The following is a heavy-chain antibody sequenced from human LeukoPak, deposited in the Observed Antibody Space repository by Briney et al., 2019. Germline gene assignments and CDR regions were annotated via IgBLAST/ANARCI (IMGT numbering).Heavy chain of an antibody. V-gene: IGHV4-59*01. Sequence: SETLSLTCTVSGGSISSYYWSWIRQPPGKGLVWIGYIYYSGSTNYNPSLKSRVTISVDTSKNQFSLKLSSVTAADTAVYYCARVQYCSGGSCYPNYYYYMDVWGKGTTVTVSS. D-gene: IGHD2-15*01. J-gene: IGHJ6*03. CDR1: GGSISSYY. CDR2: IYYSGST. CDR3: ARVQYCSGGSCYPNYYYYMDV.